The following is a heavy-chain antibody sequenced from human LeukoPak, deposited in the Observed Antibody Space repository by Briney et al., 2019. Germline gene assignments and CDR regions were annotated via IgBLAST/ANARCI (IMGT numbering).Heavy chain of an antibody. CDR3: ARHEYYYDSSGYSFDY. CDR1: GYSFTSYW. V-gene: IGHV5-51*01. J-gene: IGHJ4*02. Sequence: GESLKISCRGSGYSFTSYWIGWVRQMPGKGLEWMGLIYPGDSDTRYSPSFQGQVTLSADKSISTAYLQWSSLKASDTAMYYCARHEYYYDSSGYSFDYWGQGTLVTVSS. CDR2: IYPGDSDT. D-gene: IGHD3-22*01.